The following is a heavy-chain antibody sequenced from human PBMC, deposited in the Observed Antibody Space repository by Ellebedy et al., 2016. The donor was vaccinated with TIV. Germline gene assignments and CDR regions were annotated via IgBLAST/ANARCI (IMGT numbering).Heavy chain of an antibody. CDR1: GYTFTSYY. Sequence: AASVKVSCKASGYTFTSYYMHWARQAPGQGLEWMGIINPSGGSTSYAQKFQGRVTMTRDTSTSTVYMELSSLRSDDTAVYYCARAPELLRFLEWLVYWGQGTLVTVSS. J-gene: IGHJ4*02. D-gene: IGHD3-3*01. CDR3: ARAPELLRFLEWLVY. V-gene: IGHV1-46*01. CDR2: INPSGGST.